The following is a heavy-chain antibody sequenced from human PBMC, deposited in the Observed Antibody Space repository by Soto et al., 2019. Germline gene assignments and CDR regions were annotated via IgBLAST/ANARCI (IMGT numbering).Heavy chain of an antibody. Sequence: GGSLRLSCAASGFTFSEYYMSWIRQAPGKGLEWVSSITSSGSTTYYTDSVKGRFTISRDNAKNSLYLQMNSLRAEDTAVYCCERERYSHGPYYFDYWGQGTLVTVSS. CDR1: GFTFSEYY. J-gene: IGHJ4*02. D-gene: IGHD5-18*01. V-gene: IGHV3-11*01. CDR3: ERERYSHGPYYFDY. CDR2: ITSSGSTT.